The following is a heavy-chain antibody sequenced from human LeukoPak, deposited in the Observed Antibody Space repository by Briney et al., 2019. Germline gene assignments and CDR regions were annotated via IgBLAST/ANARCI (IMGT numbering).Heavy chain of an antibody. CDR1: GGSISSGGYP. V-gene: IGHV4-30-2*01. CDR2: IYHSGST. J-gene: IGHJ4*02. D-gene: IGHD6-13*01. Sequence: KPSQTLSLTCAVSGGSISSGGYPWSWIRQPPGKGLEWIGYIYHSGSTYYNPSLKSRVTISVDRSKNQFSLKLSSVTAADTAVYYCARVTAAAAVDYWGQGTLVTVSS. CDR3: ARVTAAAAVDY.